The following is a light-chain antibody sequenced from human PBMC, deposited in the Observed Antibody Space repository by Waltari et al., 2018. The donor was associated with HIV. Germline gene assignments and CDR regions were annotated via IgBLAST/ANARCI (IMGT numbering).Light chain of an antibody. CDR1: NPNLGSNT. CDR3: AAWDDSLNGEEV. V-gene: IGLV1-44*01. J-gene: IGLJ2*01. CDR2: GNT. Sequence: QSVLTQPPSASGPPGQRVTITCSGRNPNLGSNTVHWYHQLPGTAPTLLIYGNTQRPSGVPDRFSGSKSGTSASLAISGLQSEDEADYYCAAWDDSLNGEEVFGGGTKLTVL.